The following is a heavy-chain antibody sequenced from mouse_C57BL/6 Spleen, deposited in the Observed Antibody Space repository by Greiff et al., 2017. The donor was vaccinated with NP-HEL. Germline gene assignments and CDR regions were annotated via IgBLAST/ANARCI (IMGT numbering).Heavy chain of an antibody. CDR1: GYAFSSYW. J-gene: IGHJ3*01. D-gene: IGHD1-1*01. CDR3: ARGYYGSPFAY. Sequence: VQRVESGAELVKPGASVKISCKASGYAFSSYWMNWVKQRPGKGLEWIGQIYPGDGDTNYNGKFKGKATLTADKSSSTAYMQLSSLTSEDSAVYCCARGYYGSPFAYWGQGTLVTVSA. CDR2: IYPGDGDT. V-gene: IGHV1-80*01.